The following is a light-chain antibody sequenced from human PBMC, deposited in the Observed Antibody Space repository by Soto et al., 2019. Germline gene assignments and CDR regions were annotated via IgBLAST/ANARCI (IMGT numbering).Light chain of an antibody. Sequence: QSVLAQPASVSGSPGQSITISCTGTSSDVGSYNLVSWYQQHPGKAPKLMIYEGSKRPSGVSNRFSGSKSDNTASLTISGLQAEDETDYYCCSYAAGSTYVFGTGTKVTLL. J-gene: IGLJ1*01. CDR3: CSYAAGSTYV. V-gene: IGLV2-23*01. CDR1: SSDVGSYNL. CDR2: EGS.